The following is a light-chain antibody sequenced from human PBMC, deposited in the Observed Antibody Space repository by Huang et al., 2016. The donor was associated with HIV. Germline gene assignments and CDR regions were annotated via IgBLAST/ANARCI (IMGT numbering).Light chain of an antibody. CDR2: AAS. Sequence: VLTQSPGTLSLSPGERATLSCRASQSIYSNYLAWYQQKPGQAPRLLISAASSRAAGIPDRFRGSGSGTDFTLTISRLEPEDFALYFCHQYGNLPQTFGQGTKLDI. J-gene: IGKJ2*01. CDR3: HQYGNLPQT. CDR1: QSIYSNY. V-gene: IGKV3-20*01.